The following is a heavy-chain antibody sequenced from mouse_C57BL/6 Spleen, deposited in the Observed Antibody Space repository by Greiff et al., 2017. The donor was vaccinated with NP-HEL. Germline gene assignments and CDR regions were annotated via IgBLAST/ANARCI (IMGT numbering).Heavy chain of an antibody. Sequence: EVHLVESGPGLVKPSQSLSLTCSVTGYSITSGYYWNWIRQFPGNKLEWMGYISYDGSNNYNPSLKNRIPITRDTSKHQFFLKLNSVTTEDTATYYCARAGTQGYAMDYWGQGTSVTVSS. CDR3: ARAGTQGYAMDY. V-gene: IGHV3-6*01. CDR2: ISYDGSN. J-gene: IGHJ4*01. D-gene: IGHD4-1*01. CDR1: GYSITSGYY.